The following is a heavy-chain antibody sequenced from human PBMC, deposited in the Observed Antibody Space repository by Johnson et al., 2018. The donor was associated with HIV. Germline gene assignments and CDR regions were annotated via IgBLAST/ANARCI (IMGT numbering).Heavy chain of an antibody. D-gene: IGHD3-3*01. CDR2: IKSKTDGGTT. Sequence: VQLVESGGGLVKPGGSLRLSCAASGFTFSNAWMSWVRQAPGKGLEWVGRIKSKTDGGTTDYAAPVKGRFTISRDDSKNTLYLQMNSLKTEDTAVYYCTTDQRDYDLWSGYTLGDAFDIWGQGTMVTVSS. CDR1: GFTFSNAW. V-gene: IGHV3-15*01. J-gene: IGHJ3*02. CDR3: TTDQRDYDLWSGYTLGDAFDI.